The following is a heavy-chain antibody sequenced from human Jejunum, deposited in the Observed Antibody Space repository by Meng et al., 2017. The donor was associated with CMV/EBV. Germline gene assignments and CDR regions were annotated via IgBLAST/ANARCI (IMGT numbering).Heavy chain of an antibody. CDR2: ISHSGST. Sequence: QVQLQQWGAGLLKPSETLSLTCAVYGAAFSNSYLSWIRQPPGKGLEWIGXISHSGSTNYNPSLKSRVTISVDTSKNQFSLKLNSVTAADTAVYYCARGVGVDPWGQGTLVTVSS. V-gene: IGHV4-34*01. CDR1: GAAFSNSY. J-gene: IGHJ5*02. CDR3: ARGVGVDP.